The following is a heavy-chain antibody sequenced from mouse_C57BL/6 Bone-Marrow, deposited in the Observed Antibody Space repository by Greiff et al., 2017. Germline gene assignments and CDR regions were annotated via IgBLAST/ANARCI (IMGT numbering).Heavy chain of an antibody. D-gene: IGHD3-2*02. CDR1: GYTFTSYW. J-gene: IGHJ2*01. CDR3: ASRQLKDY. Sequence: QVQLQQPGAELVMPGASVKLSCKASGYTFTSYWMHWVKQRPGQGLEWIGEIDPSDSYTNSNQKFKGKSTLTVDKSSSTAYMQLSSLTSEDAAVYYGASRQLKDYWGQGTTLTVSS. CDR2: IDPSDSYT. V-gene: IGHV1-69*01.